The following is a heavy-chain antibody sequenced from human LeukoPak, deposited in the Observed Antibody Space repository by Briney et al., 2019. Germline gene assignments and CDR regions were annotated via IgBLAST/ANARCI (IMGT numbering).Heavy chain of an antibody. J-gene: IGHJ4*02. Sequence: GGSLRLSCEVSGFTVDDYGMSWVRQTPGKGLEWVSYISSSGSTIYYADSVKGRFTISRDNAKNSLYLQMDSLRAEDTAVYYCARDREMATILSFFDYWGQGTLVTVSS. CDR1: GFTVDDYG. CDR3: ARDREMATILSFFDY. D-gene: IGHD5-24*01. V-gene: IGHV3-11*01. CDR2: ISSSGSTI.